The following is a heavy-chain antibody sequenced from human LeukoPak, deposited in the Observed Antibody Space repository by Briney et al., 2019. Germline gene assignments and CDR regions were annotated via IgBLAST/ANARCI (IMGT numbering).Heavy chain of an antibody. CDR2: IYHSGIT. D-gene: IGHD3-16*01. CDR3: ARLTSYYYYYMDV. CDR1: DYSISSGYGYY. V-gene: IGHV4-38-2*02. Sequence: SETLSLTCTVSDYSISSGYGYYWGWIRQPPGKGLEWIGNIYHSGITYYNHFNSSLKSRVTISIDTSKNQFSLRLTSVTAADTAVYYCARLTSYYYYYMDVWGKGTTVIISS. J-gene: IGHJ6*03.